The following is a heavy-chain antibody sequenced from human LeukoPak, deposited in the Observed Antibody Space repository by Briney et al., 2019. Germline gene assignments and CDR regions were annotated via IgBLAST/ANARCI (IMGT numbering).Heavy chain of an antibody. CDR3: AKASGGNVVY. CDR2: ISGSGGST. V-gene: IGHV3-23*01. J-gene: IGHJ4*02. CDR1: GFTFSSYA. D-gene: IGHD4-23*01. Sequence: GGSPRLSCAASGFTFSSYAMSWVRQAPGKGLEWVSAISGSGGSTYYADSVKGRFTISRDNSKNALYLQMNSLRPEGTAVYYCAKASGGNVVYWGQGTLVTVSS.